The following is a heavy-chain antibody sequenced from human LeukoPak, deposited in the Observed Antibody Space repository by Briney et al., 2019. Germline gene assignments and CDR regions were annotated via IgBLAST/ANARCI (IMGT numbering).Heavy chain of an antibody. D-gene: IGHD1-26*01. J-gene: IGHJ4*02. CDR3: ATEGGSYYVHTFDY. CDR1: GFTFSSYG. Sequence: GGSLRLSCAASGFTFSSYGMHWVRQAPGKGLEWVAFLRYDGSYKYCADSVKGRFTISRDNSKNTLYLQMNSLRAEDKAVYYCATEGGSYYVHTFDYWGQGTLVTVSS. CDR2: LRYDGSYK. V-gene: IGHV3-30*02.